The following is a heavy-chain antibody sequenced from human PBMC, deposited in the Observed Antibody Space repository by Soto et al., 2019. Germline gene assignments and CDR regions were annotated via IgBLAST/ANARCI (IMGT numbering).Heavy chain of an antibody. D-gene: IGHD1-26*01. V-gene: IGHV4-34*01. J-gene: IGHJ4*02. CDR3: ARGRGRRSYYPLSYLDY. CDR2: INHIGST. Sequence: QVQLQQWGAGLLKPSETLSLTCAVYGGSFSGYYWSWIRQPPGKGLEWIGEINHIGSTYYNPSLKSRVTISVDTSKNQFSLKLSSVTAADTAVYYCARGRGRRSYYPLSYLDYCCQGTLVTVS. CDR1: GGSFSGYY.